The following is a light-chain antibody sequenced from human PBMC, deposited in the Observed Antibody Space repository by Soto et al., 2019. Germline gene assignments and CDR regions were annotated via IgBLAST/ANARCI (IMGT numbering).Light chain of an antibody. CDR3: SSYAGSNNLV. CDR1: TSDVGGYNY. V-gene: IGLV2-8*01. Sequence: QSALTQPPSASGSPGQSVTISCTGTTSDVGGYNYVSWYQHHPGIAPKLMIYEVSKRPSGVPDRFSASKSGNTASLTVSGLQAEDEADYYCSSYAGSNNLVFGGGTQLTVL. CDR2: EVS. J-gene: IGLJ2*01.